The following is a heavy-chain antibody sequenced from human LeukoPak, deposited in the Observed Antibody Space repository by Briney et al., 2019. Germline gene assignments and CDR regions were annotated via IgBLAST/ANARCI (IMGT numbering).Heavy chain of an antibody. D-gene: IGHD4-11*01. CDR1: GGTFSSYA. V-gene: IGHV1-69*01. CDR3: ARGEGSVKSVDYYYMDV. CDR2: IIPIFSTA. Sequence: SVKVSCKASGGTFSSYAISWVRQAPGQGLEWMGGIIPIFSTANYAQKFQGRVTITADESTSTAYMELSSLRSEDTAVYYCARGEGSVKSVDYYYMDVWGKGTTVTVSS. J-gene: IGHJ6*03.